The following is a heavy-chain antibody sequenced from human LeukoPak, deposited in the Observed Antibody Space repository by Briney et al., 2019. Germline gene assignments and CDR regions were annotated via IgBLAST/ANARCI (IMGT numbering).Heavy chain of an antibody. CDR1: GGSISSYY. Sequence: SETLSLTCTVSGGSISSYYWSWIRRPPGKGLEWIGYIYYSGSTNYNPSLKSRVTISVDTSKNQFSLKLSSVTAADTAVYYCAREEVGAITGADYWGQGTLVTVSS. CDR2: IYYSGST. CDR3: AREEVGAITGADY. V-gene: IGHV4-4*08. J-gene: IGHJ4*02. D-gene: IGHD1-26*01.